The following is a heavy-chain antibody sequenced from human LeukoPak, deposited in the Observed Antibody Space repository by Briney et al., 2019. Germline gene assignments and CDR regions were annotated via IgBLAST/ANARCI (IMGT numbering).Heavy chain of an antibody. V-gene: IGHV1-69*05. D-gene: IGHD3-3*01. CDR3: AGRSGFWSGYYTYNWFDP. J-gene: IGHJ5*02. Sequence: GASVKVSCKASGGTFSSYAISWVRQAPGHGLEWMGGIVPIFGTANYAQKFQGRVTITTDESTSTAYMELSSLRSEDTAVYYCAGRSGFWSGYYTYNWFDPWGQGTLVTVSS. CDR1: GGTFSSYA. CDR2: IVPIFGTA.